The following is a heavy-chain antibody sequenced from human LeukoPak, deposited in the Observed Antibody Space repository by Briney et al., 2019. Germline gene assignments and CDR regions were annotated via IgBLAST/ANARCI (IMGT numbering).Heavy chain of an antibody. J-gene: IGHJ3*02. CDR2: LNHSGST. V-gene: IGHV4-34*01. D-gene: IGHD2-2*01. Sequence: PSETPSLTRALYSGSFSGYYWSWIRQPPGKGLEWIWELNHSGSTHYNPPLKSLVTISVDTSKNQFSLKLSSVDSADTAAYYCSRTPKGDCSSTSFYSLDAFDIWCQGTMVTVSS. CDR3: SRTPKGDCSSTSFYSLDAFDI. CDR1: SGSFSGYY.